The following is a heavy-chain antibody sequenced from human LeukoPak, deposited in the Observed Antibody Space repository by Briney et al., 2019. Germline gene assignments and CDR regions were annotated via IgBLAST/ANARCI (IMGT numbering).Heavy chain of an antibody. CDR3: ARVGSGSYYKRPYYFDY. D-gene: IGHD3-10*01. Sequence: ASVKVSCKASGYTFTGYYMHWVRQAPGQGLEWMGWISAYNGNTNYAQKLQGRVTMTTDTSTSTAYMELRSLRSDDTAVYYCARVGSGSYYKRPYYFDYWGQGTLVTVSS. J-gene: IGHJ4*02. V-gene: IGHV1-18*04. CDR2: ISAYNGNT. CDR1: GYTFTGYY.